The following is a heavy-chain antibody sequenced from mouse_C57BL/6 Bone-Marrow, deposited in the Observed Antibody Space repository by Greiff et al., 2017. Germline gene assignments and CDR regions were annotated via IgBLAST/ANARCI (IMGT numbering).Heavy chain of an antibody. CDR2: FYPGSGSI. CDR1: GFTFTEYS. D-gene: IGHD1-1*01. V-gene: IGHV1-62-2*01. CDR3: ERQEGSFSTTVVPFAY. J-gene: IGHJ3*01. Sequence: VLLVESGAGLVQPGASVKLSCKASGFTFTEYSIHWVKQRPGQGLEWIGWFYPGSGSIKYHEKFKVKATLTADKSSSTVYMELSRLTSEDSAVYFCERQEGSFSTTVVPFAYGGQGPVVTVSA.